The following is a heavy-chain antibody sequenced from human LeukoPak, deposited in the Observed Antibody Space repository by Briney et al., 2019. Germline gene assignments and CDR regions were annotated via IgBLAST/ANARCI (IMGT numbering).Heavy chain of an antibody. J-gene: IGHJ4*02. Sequence: GGSLRLSCAASGFTVSSNYMSWVRQAPGKGLEWVSVIYSGGSTYYADSVKGRFTISRDNSKNTLYLQMNSLRAEDTAVYYCAKHIPYGDYMDYWGQGTLVTVSS. V-gene: IGHV3-53*01. CDR3: AKHIPYGDYMDY. D-gene: IGHD4-17*01. CDR2: IYSGGST. CDR1: GFTVSSNY.